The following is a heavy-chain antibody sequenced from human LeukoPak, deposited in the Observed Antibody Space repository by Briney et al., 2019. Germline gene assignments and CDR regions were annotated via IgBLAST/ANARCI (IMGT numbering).Heavy chain of an antibody. V-gene: IGHV5-51*01. J-gene: IGHJ4*02. CDR3: ARSRVSMHFGDY. CDR1: GYSFTNYW. D-gene: IGHD2-21*01. CDR2: IYPGDSDT. Sequence: RGESLKISCKGSGYSFTNYWIAWVRQMPGKGVEWMVTIYPGDSDTKYSPSFRGQVTISADKSTTTAYLQWNSLKASDTAMYYCARSRVSMHFGDYWGQGSLVTVSS.